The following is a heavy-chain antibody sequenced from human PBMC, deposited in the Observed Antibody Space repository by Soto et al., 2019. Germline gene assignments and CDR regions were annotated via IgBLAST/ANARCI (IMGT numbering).Heavy chain of an antibody. D-gene: IGHD3-3*01. Sequence: SETLSLTCTVSGGSISSYYWSWIRQPPGKGLEWIGYIYYSGSTNYNPSLKSRVTISVDTSKNQFSLKLSSVTAADTAVYHCARLAVGYDFWTSDYYYYYGMDVWGQGTTVTVS. V-gene: IGHV4-59*01. CDR2: IYYSGST. CDR1: GGSISSYY. J-gene: IGHJ6*02. CDR3: ARLAVGYDFWTSDYYYYYGMDV.